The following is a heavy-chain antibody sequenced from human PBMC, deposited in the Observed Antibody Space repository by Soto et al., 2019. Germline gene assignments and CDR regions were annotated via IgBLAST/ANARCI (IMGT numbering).Heavy chain of an antibody. V-gene: IGHV1-46*01. CDR2: INPIGGST. CDR1: GYTLTSYY. CDR3: ARGEYSNSPLHLDY. J-gene: IGHJ4*02. Sequence: QVQLVQSGAEVKKPGASVKVSCKAFGYTLTSYYMHWVRQAPGQGLEWMGIINPIGGSTSYAQKFQGRVTMTRDTSTRTVYIALSSLRSEDTAVYYCARGEYSNSPLHLDYWGQGTLVSVSS. D-gene: IGHD6-6*01.